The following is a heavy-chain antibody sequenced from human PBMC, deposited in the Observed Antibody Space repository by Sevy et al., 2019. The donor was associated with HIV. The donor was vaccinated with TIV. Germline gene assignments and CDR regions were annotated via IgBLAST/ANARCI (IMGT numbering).Heavy chain of an antibody. J-gene: IGHJ1*01. V-gene: IGHV3-49*04. CDR1: GFTFGDYA. CDR3: TRLIAAATEYFQH. CDR2: IRSKAYGGTT. Sequence: GGSLRLSCTASGFTFGDYAMSWVRQAPGKGLEWVGFIRSKAYGGTTEYAASVNGRFTISRDDSKGIAYLQMNSLKTEDTAVYYCTRLIAAATEYFQHWGQGTLVTVSS. D-gene: IGHD6-13*01.